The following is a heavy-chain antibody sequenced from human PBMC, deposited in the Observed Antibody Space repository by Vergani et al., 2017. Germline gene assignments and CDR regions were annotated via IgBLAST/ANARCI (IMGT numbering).Heavy chain of an antibody. Sequence: QVQLQASGPGRVKPSQTLSLTCTMSGGSISAGYYFWSWIRQPAGKGLECLGHIAASGNASHSPSLKTRVSMLVDTSKNKLFLTVTSVTAADTAIYFCARRSGGYYSGGKVHPLRTAFDVWGHGTVVTVSS. V-gene: IGHV4-61*02. CDR2: IAASGNA. CDR3: ARRSGGYYSGGKVHPLRTAFDV. CDR1: GGSISAGYYF. J-gene: IGHJ3*01. D-gene: IGHD2-15*01.